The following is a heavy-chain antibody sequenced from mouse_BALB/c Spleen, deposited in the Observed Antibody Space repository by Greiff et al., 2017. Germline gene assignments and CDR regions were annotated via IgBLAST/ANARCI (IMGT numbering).Heavy chain of an antibody. Sequence: EVQLQQSGAELVKPGASVKLSCTASGFNIKDTYMHWVKQRPEQGLEWIGRIDPANGNTKYDPKFQGKATITAETSSNTAYLQLSSLTSEDTAVYYCAHLTTVVATADYWGQGTTLTVSS. CDR1: GFNIKDTY. V-gene: IGHV14-3*02. CDR3: AHLTTVVATADY. D-gene: IGHD1-1*01. CDR2: IDPANGNT. J-gene: IGHJ2*01.